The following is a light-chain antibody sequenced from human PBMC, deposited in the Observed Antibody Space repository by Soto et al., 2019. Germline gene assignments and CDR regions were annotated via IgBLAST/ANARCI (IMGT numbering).Light chain of an antibody. CDR3: QRYGSPGT. CDR1: QSIGSN. V-gene: IGKV3D-15*01. Sequence: IEMTQSPSTLSASVGERATLSCRASQSIGSNLAWYQQKHGQAPRLLIYGASTRATDIPARFSGSGSGTDITLTSSRLEAEDFAVYYCQRYGSPGTFGGGTKVDIK. CDR2: GAS. J-gene: IGKJ4*02.